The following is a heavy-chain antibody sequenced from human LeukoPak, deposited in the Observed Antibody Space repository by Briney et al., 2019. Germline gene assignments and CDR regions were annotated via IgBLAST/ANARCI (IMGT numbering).Heavy chain of an antibody. CDR1: GFTFSSYA. J-gene: IGHJ6*02. Sequence: GGSLRLSCAASGFTFSSYAMHWVRQAPGKGLEWVAVISYDGSNKYYADSVKGRFTISRDNSKNTLYLQMNSLRAEDTAVYYCARDPKELRYFDWSQYGMDVWGQGTTVTVSS. V-gene: IGHV3-30-3*01. CDR3: ARDPKELRYFDWSQYGMDV. D-gene: IGHD3-9*01. CDR2: ISYDGSNK.